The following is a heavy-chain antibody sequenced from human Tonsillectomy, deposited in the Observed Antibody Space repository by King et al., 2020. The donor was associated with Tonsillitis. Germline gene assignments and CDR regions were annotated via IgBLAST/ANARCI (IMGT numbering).Heavy chain of an antibody. CDR2: INSDGSST. CDR1: GFTFSSYW. J-gene: IGHJ4*02. V-gene: IGHV3-74*01. D-gene: IGHD3-9*01. CDR3: ARGPTAYDILTGYYNSYFDT. Sequence: VQLVESGGGVVQPGGSLRLSCAASGFTFSSYWMHWVRHAPGKGLVWVSRINSDGSSTSYADSVKGRFTISRDNAKNTLYLQMNSLRAEDTAVYYCARGPTAYDILTGYYNSYFDTCGQGTLFTVSS.